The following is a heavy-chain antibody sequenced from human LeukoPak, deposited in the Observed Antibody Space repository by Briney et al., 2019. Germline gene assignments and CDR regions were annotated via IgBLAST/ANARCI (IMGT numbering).Heavy chain of an antibody. D-gene: IGHD3-22*01. Sequence: GGSLRLSCAAYGFTFTNYAMSWVRQAPGKGLEWVSSISGSGGSTFYAASVKGRFTISRDNSKNTLYLQMNSLRAEDTAVYYCAKVRGYYDSSGYFDSWGQGTLVTVSS. J-gene: IGHJ5*01. V-gene: IGHV3-23*01. CDR3: AKVRGYYDSSGYFDS. CDR1: GFTFTNYA. CDR2: ISGSGGST.